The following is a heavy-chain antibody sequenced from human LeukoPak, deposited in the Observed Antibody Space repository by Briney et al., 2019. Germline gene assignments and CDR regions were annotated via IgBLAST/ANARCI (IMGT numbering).Heavy chain of an antibody. CDR3: ARASSSWFGARGVTDY. CDR1: GSTFSDYY. V-gene: IGHV3-11*01. CDR2: ISSSGSTI. Sequence: GGSLRLSCAASGSTFSDYYMSWIRQAPGKGLEWVSYISSSGSTIYYADSVKGRFTISRDNAKNSLYLQMNSLRAEDTAVYYCARASSSWFGARGVTDYWGQGTLVTVSS. D-gene: IGHD6-13*01. J-gene: IGHJ4*02.